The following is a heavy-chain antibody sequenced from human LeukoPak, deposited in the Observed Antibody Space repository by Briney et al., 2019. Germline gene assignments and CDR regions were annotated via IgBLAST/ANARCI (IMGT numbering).Heavy chain of an antibody. D-gene: IGHD5-18*01. CDR2: IYYSGST. J-gene: IGHJ6*03. CDR1: GGSISSSSYY. CDR3: ARHSQDPIQLWSYYYYYYMDV. Sequence: SETLSLTCTVSGGSISSSSYYWGWIRQPPGKGLEWIGSIYYSGSTYYNPSPKSRVTISVDTSKNQFSLKLSSVTAADTAVYYCARHSQDPIQLWSYYYYYYMDVWGKGTTVTVSS. V-gene: IGHV4-39*01.